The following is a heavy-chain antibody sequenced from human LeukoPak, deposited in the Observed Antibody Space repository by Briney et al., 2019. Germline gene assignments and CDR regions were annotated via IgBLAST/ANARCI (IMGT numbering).Heavy chain of an antibody. Sequence: SVKVSCKASGGTFSSYAISWVRQAPGQGLEWMGGIIPIFGTANYAQKFQGRVTITTDESTSTAYMELSSLRSEDTAVYYCARGYHEGRVANYDFWSGPKKRWYDPWGQGTLVTVSS. D-gene: IGHD3-3*01. V-gene: IGHV1-69*05. CDR2: IIPIFGTA. CDR1: GGTFSSYA. CDR3: ARGYHEGRVANYDFWSGPKKRWYDP. J-gene: IGHJ5*02.